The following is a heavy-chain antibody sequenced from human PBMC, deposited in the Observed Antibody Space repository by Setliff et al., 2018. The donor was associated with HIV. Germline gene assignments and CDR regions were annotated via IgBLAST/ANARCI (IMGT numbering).Heavy chain of an antibody. Sequence: GGSLRLSCAASGFTFSDYYMSWIRQAPGKGLEWVGHIKKKGDGGTTEYATPVKGRFTISRDDSENMLYLQMNDLKTEDTAVYYCMDFAIAGAWDYWGQGTLVTVSS. CDR3: MDFAIAGAWDY. CDR2: IKKKGDGGTT. D-gene: IGHD6-13*01. V-gene: IGHV3-15*01. CDR1: GFTFSDYY. J-gene: IGHJ4*02.